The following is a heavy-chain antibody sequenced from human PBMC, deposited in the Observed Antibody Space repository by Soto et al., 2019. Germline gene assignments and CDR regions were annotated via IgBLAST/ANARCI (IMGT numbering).Heavy chain of an antibody. Sequence: ASVKVSCKASGGTFSSYAISWVRQAPGQGLEWMGGIIPIFGTANYAQKFQGRVTITADESTSTAYMELSSLRSEDTAVYYCARDSAYGSGSYLPLNAFDIWGQGTMVTVSS. J-gene: IGHJ3*02. CDR1: GGTFSSYA. CDR3: ARDSAYGSGSYLPLNAFDI. D-gene: IGHD3-10*01. V-gene: IGHV1-69*13. CDR2: IIPIFGTA.